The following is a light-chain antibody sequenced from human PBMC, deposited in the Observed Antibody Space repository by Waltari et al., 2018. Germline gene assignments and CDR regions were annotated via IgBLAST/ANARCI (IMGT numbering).Light chain of an antibody. CDR2: RTS. V-gene: IGKV1-5*03. CDR1: QSVDSW. CDR3: QQYKTYSRT. J-gene: IGKJ1*01. Sequence: DIQMTQSPSSLSTFVGDRVTITCRASQSVDSWLAWYQQKPGKAPNLLIYRTSSLESGVPSRFSGSGSGTEFTLTISSLQPDDFATYDCQQYKTYSRTCGQGTKVEIK.